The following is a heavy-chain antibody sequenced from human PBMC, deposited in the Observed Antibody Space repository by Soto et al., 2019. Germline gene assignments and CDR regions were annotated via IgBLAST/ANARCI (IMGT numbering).Heavy chain of an antibody. CDR1: GFTFSSYG. CDR3: ARDPDTMVREYYFDY. Sequence: QAGGSLRLSCAASGFTFSSYGMHWVRQAPGKGLEWVAVIWYDGSNKYYADSVKGRFTISRDNSKNTLYLQMNSLRAEDTAVYHCARDPDTMVREYYFDYWGQGTLVTVSS. V-gene: IGHV3-33*01. CDR2: IWYDGSNK. J-gene: IGHJ4*02. D-gene: IGHD3-10*01.